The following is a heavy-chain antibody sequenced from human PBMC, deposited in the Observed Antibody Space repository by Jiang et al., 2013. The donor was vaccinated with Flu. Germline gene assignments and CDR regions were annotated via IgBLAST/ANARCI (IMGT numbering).Heavy chain of an antibody. D-gene: IGHD1-26*01. CDR2: IAYDGNNK. CDR1: GFTFSNYD. V-gene: IGHV3-30*18. J-gene: IGHJ4*02. Sequence: LSCAASGFTFSNYDMHWVRQAPGKGLEWVAVIAYDGNNKYYADSVKGRFIISRDNSKNTLYLQMNALRAEDTAEYYCAKVVGSSGNDDWGQGTLVTVSS. CDR3: AKVVGSSGNDD.